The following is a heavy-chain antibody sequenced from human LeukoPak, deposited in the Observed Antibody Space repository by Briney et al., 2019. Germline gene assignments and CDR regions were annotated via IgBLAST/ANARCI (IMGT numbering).Heavy chain of an antibody. J-gene: IGHJ4*02. V-gene: IGHV4-34*01. CDR3: ARNSVAGTLFDY. CDR1: GGSFSGYY. CDR2: IYHSGST. D-gene: IGHD6-19*01. Sequence: PSETLSLTCAVYGGSFSGYYWSWIRQPPGKGLEWIGEIYHSGSTNYKSSLKGRVTISVDKSKNQFSLKLSSVTAADTALYYCARNSVAGTLFDYWGQGTLVTVSS.